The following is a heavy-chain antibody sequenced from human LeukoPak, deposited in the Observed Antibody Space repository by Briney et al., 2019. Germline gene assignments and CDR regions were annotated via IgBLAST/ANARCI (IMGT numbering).Heavy chain of an antibody. V-gene: IGHV6-1*01. CDR3: TRDSGLGNDAFDV. CDR2: TYYRSKWFY. CDR1: GDIVSSNSAA. D-gene: IGHD3-10*01. Sequence: KTSQTLSLTCAISGDIVSSNSAAWDWIRQSPSRGLEWLGRTYYRSKWFYDYAVSVKSRITINPDTSKNQFSLLLNSVTPEDTAVYYCTRDSGLGNDAFDVWGQGTMVTVSS. J-gene: IGHJ3*01.